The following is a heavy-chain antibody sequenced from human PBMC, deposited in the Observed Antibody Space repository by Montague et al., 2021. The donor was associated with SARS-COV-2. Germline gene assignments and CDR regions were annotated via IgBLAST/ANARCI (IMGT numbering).Heavy chain of an antibody. CDR2: IYWNGGNT. Sequence: SLRLSCAASGFTFEDYGMSWVRQAPGKGLEWVANIYWNGGNTSYADSVKGRFTISRDNAKKSWYLQMNSLRAEDTAVYYCTRDIPYGDVFDLWGNGTMVTVSS. V-gene: IGHV3-20*04. J-gene: IGHJ6*04. CDR1: GFTFEDYG. D-gene: IGHD4-17*01. CDR3: TRDIPYGDVFDL.